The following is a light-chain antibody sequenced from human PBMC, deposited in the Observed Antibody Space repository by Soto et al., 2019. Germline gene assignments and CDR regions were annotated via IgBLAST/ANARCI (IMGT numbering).Light chain of an antibody. CDR1: QSIATY. CDR2: DAS. Sequence: EVVLTQSPATLSLSPGERATLSCRASQSIATYLAWYQQKPGRAPSLLIFDASNRATGIPARFSGSGSGTDFTLTISSLEPKDFATYYCQQRSRWPPTFGHGTKVDIK. V-gene: IGKV3-11*01. J-gene: IGKJ1*01. CDR3: QQRSRWPPT.